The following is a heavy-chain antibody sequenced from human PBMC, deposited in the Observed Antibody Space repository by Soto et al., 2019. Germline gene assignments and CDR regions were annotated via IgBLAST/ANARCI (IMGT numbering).Heavy chain of an antibody. CDR1: GFVFSDFQ. Sequence: PGGSLRLSCAASGFVFSDFQFNWVRLAPGGGLEWLSSITGTSASTEYAESIEGRFTISRDNPNKLLFLHMDNLRPEDTAVYYCARDNLAFQGAFDLWGQGTLVTVSS. CDR3: ARDNLAFQGAFDL. V-gene: IGHV3-21*01. D-gene: IGHD3-16*01. CDR2: ITGTSAST. J-gene: IGHJ4*02.